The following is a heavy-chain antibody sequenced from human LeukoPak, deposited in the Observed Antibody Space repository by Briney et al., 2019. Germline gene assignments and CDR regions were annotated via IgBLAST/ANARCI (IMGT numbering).Heavy chain of an antibody. CDR2: ISAYNGNT. J-gene: IGHJ4*02. CDR3: ARYVGGYSGYEPFDY. V-gene: IGHV1-18*01. CDR1: GYTFTSYG. D-gene: IGHD5-12*01. Sequence: ASVKVSCKASGYTFTSYGISWVRQAPGQGLEWMGWISAYNGNTNYAQKFQGRVTITADKSTSTAYMELSSLRSEDTAVYYCARYVGGYSGYEPFDYWGQGTLVTVSS.